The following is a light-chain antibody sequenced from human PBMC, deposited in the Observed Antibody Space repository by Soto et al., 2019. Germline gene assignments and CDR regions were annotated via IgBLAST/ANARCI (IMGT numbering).Light chain of an antibody. CDR1: GNDVGAYNY. V-gene: IGLV2-11*01. CDR3: YSYAGDYVYV. Sequence: QSVLTQPRSVSGSPGQSVTISCTGTGNDVGAYNYVSWYQQHPGRPPKLLIYGVVRWPSGVPDRFSGSKSGNTASLTISGLQAEDEADYYCYSYAGDYVYVFGTGTKVTVL. J-gene: IGLJ1*01. CDR2: GVV.